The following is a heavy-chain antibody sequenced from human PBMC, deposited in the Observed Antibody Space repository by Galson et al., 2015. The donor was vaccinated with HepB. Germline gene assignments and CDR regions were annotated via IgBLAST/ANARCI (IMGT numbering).Heavy chain of an antibody. D-gene: IGHD1/OR15-1a*01. CDR1: GVSISDTTYC. CDR3: ARHGNNYYFFYGMDI. V-gene: IGHV4-39*01. CDR2: ISFNGRT. J-gene: IGHJ6*02. Sequence: ETLSLTCTVSGVSISDTTYCWGWVRLHPGRGLEWVGSISFNGRTNYEASLESRVSVSLDMSKNQFSLTLTSVTAAATAFYYCARHGNNYYFFYGMDIWGQGTTFTVSS.